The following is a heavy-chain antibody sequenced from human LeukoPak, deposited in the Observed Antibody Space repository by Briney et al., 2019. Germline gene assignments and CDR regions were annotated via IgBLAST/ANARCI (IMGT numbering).Heavy chain of an antibody. Sequence: SGGSLRLSCAASGFTFSDYYMSWIRQAPGKGLEWVSYISSSSSYTNYADFVKGRFTISRDNAKNSLYLQMNSLRAEDTAVYYCARDGYSLIDYWGQGTLVTVSS. CDR2: ISSSSSYT. J-gene: IGHJ4*02. V-gene: IGHV3-11*06. CDR3: ARDGYSLIDY. CDR1: GFTFSDYY. D-gene: IGHD5-18*01.